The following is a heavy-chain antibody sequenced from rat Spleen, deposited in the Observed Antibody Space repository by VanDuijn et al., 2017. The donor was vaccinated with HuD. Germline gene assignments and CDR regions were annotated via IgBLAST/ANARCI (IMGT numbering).Heavy chain of an antibody. J-gene: IGHJ2*01. V-gene: IGHV2-47*01. CDR2: IWSNGGT. Sequence: QVQLKDSGPGRVPPSQTLSLTCTVSGLSLSRYSVGWIRHPPGKGLEWMGVIWSNGGTEYNSAIKSRLSITRDTSKSQVFLKMNSLQTEDTAMYFCARNRAYYGYNGYFDYWGQGVMVTVSS. D-gene: IGHD1-9*01. CDR1: GLSLSRYS. CDR3: ARNRAYYGYNGYFDY.